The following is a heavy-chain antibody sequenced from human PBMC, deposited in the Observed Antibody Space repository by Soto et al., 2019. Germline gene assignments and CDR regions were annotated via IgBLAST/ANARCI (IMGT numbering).Heavy chain of an antibody. CDR3: AKIPSSCDIPTDY. CDR1: GFTFSSYA. D-gene: IGHD6-13*01. Sequence: PGGSLRLSCAASGFTFSSYAMSWVRQAPGKGLEWVSAISGSGGSTIYADSVKGRFTISRDNSKNMLYLQMNSLRAEDTAVYYCAKIPSSCDIPTDYGGRGSLVTVSS. J-gene: IGHJ4*02. CDR2: ISGSGGST. V-gene: IGHV3-23*01.